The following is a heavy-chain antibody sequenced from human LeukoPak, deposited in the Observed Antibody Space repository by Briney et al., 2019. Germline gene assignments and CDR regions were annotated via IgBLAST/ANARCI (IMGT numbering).Heavy chain of an antibody. CDR3: ARADFGRGGYGEYFQH. J-gene: IGHJ1*01. V-gene: IGHV4-39*07. CDR2: IYYSGST. CDR1: GGSISSSSYY. D-gene: IGHD3-22*01. Sequence: SETLSLTCTVSGGSISSSSYYWGWIRQPPGKGLEWIGSIYYSGSTYYNPSLKSRVTISVDRSKNQFSLKLSSVTAADTAVYYCARADFGRGGYGEYFQHWGQGTLVTVSS.